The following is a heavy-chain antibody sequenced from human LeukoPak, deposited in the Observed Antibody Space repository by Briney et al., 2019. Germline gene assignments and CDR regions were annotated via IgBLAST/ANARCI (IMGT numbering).Heavy chain of an antibody. Sequence: KPSETLSLTCTVSGGSISSYYWSWIRQPAGKGLEWIGRIYTSGSANYNPSLKSRVTMSVDTSKNQFSLRLSSVTAADTAAYFCARENWRSKSIDFDSWGQGTLVTVSS. V-gene: IGHV4-4*07. CDR2: IYTSGSA. J-gene: IGHJ4*02. CDR1: GGSISSYY. CDR3: ARENWRSKSIDFDS. D-gene: IGHD6-6*01.